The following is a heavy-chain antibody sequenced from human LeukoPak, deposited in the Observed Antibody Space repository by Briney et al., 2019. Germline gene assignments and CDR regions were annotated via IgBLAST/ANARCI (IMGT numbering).Heavy chain of an antibody. V-gene: IGHV1-18*01. Sequence: ASVKASCKASGYTLTSYGISWVRQAPGQGLEWMGWISAYNGNTNYAQKLQGRVTMTTDTSTSTAYMELRSLRSDDTAVYYCARSVPQYYDFWSGFSYYYYMDVWGKGTTVTVSS. D-gene: IGHD3-3*01. CDR3: ARSVPQYYDFWSGFSYYYYMDV. J-gene: IGHJ6*03. CDR2: ISAYNGNT. CDR1: GYTLTSYG.